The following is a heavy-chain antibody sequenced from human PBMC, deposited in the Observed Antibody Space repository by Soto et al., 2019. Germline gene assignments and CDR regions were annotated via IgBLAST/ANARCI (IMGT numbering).Heavy chain of an antibody. CDR1: GFTFSSYA. V-gene: IGHV3-23*01. CDR2: ISGSGGST. Sequence: GGSLRLSCAASGFTFSSYAMSWVRQAPGKGLEWVSAISGSGGSTYYADSVKGRFTISRDNAKNTLYLQMNSLRAEDAAVYYCARGRGTIYYYYYMDFSGKGTTVTVSS. CDR3: ARGRGTIYYYYYMDF. J-gene: IGHJ6*03. D-gene: IGHD1-7*01.